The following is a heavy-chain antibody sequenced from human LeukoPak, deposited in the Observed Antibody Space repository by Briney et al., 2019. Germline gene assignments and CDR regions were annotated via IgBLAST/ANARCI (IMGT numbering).Heavy chain of an antibody. Sequence: PSETLSLTCTVSGGSISSSSYYWGWIRQPPGKGLKWIGSIYYSGSTYYNPSLKSRVTISVDTSKNQFSLKLSSVTAADTAVYYCARHSSVAGIGYWGQGTLVTVSS. V-gene: IGHV4-39*01. J-gene: IGHJ4*02. CDR1: GGSISSSSYY. CDR3: ARHSSVAGIGY. D-gene: IGHD6-19*01. CDR2: IYYSGST.